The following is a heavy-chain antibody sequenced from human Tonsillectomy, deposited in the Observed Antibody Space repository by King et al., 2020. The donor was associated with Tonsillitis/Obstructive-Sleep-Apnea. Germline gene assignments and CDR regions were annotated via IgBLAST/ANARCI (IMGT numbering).Heavy chain of an antibody. CDR2: IYYSGST. J-gene: IGHJ3*02. Sequence: VQLQESGPGLVKPSETLSLTCTVSGASISSYYWSWIRQPPGKGLEWIGYIYYSGSTNYNPSLKRRVTISVDTSKNQFSLKLSSVTAADTAVYYCARAYYDILTGYLDDAFDIWGQGTMVSVSS. CDR1: GASISSYY. CDR3: ARAYYDILTGYLDDAFDI. D-gene: IGHD3-9*01. V-gene: IGHV4-59*08.